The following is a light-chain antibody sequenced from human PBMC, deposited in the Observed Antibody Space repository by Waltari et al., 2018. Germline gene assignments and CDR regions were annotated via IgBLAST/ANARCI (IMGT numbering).Light chain of an antibody. CDR1: QSFSSF. Sequence: DIQLTQSPSSLSASVGDRVTITCRASQSFSSFLNWYQHKPGRAPKLLIYGASSLQSGVPSRFSGSGSGTDFTLTISSLQPEDFATYYCQQTYITPQTFGQGTKVEI. V-gene: IGKV1-39*01. J-gene: IGKJ1*01. CDR3: QQTYITPQT. CDR2: GAS.